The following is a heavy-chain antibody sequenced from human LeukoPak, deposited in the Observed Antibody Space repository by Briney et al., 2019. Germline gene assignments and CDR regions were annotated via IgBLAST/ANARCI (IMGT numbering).Heavy chain of an antibody. CDR3: ARGRKMYYGSGFDY. D-gene: IGHD3-10*01. CDR1: GFTFSSYA. V-gene: IGHV3-30*04. Sequence: GGSLRLSCSASGFTFSSYAMHWVRQAPGKGLEWVAVISYDGGYKYYADSVKGRFTISRDNAKKSLYLQMNSLRAEDTAVYYCARGRKMYYGSGFDYWGQGTLVTVSS. CDR2: ISYDGGYK. J-gene: IGHJ4*02.